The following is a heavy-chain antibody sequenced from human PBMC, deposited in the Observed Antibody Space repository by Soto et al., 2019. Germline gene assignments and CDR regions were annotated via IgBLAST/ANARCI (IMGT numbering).Heavy chain of an antibody. J-gene: IGHJ4*02. CDR2: ISSSDSYI. V-gene: IGHV3-21*04. Sequence: GGSLRLSCAASGFTFSSYRMNWVRQAPGKGLEWVSSISSSDSYIYYADSVKGRFTISRDSAKNSLSLQMNSLRAEGTAVYYCAKVCLYDILTGYLDYSGQGTLVTVSS. D-gene: IGHD3-9*01. CDR3: AKVCLYDILTGYLDY. CDR1: GFTFSSYR.